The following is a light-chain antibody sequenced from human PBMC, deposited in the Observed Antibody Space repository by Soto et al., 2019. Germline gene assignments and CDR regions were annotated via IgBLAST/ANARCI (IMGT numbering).Light chain of an antibody. CDR2: SSS. CDR3: QQYDDWQT. V-gene: IGKV3-15*01. J-gene: IGKJ1*01. Sequence: EIVLTQSPATLSVSHGERATLSFRASQSVSRNLAWYQQKPGQAPRLLIYSSSTRASGIPARFSGSASGTEFTLTISSLQSEDIAVYYCQQYDDWQTFGQGSKVDIK. CDR1: QSVSRN.